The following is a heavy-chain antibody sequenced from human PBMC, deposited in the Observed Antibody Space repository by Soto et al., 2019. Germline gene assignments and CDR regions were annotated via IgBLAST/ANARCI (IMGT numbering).Heavy chain of an antibody. D-gene: IGHD6-13*01. CDR1: GFTFSSYA. CDR3: ARDSRAAFSPTPDY. V-gene: IGHV3-30-3*01. Sequence: GGSLRLSCAASGFTFSSYAMHWVRQAPGKGLEWVAVISYDGSNKYYADSVKGRFTISRDNSKNTLYLQMNSLRAEVTAVYYCARDSRAAFSPTPDYWGQGTLVTVSS. CDR2: ISYDGSNK. J-gene: IGHJ4*02.